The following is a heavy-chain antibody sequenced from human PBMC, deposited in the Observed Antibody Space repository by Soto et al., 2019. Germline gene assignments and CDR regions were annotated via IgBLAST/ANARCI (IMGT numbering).Heavy chain of an antibody. CDR2: IIHSGST. CDR1: GWSFSGYY. CDR3: ARGRKGIVAGGIIY. Sequence: SETLSLTCAVYGWSFSGYYLSWVRQPPGKGLEWIGEIIHSGSTNYNPSLKSRVTISVDTSKNQFSLKLSSVTAADTAVYYCARGRKGIVAGGIIYWGQGALVTVSS. V-gene: IGHV4-34*01. D-gene: IGHD6-13*01. J-gene: IGHJ4*02.